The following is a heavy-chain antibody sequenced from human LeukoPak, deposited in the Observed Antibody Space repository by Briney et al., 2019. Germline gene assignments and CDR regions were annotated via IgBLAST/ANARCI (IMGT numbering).Heavy chain of an antibody. D-gene: IGHD6-13*01. CDR2: ISGSGGTT. CDR3: AKILIYSSSWNYFDY. J-gene: IGHJ4*02. Sequence: PGGSLRLSCAASGFTFSSYAMSWVRQAPGKGLEWVSRISGSGGTTYYAESVKGRFTISRDNSKNTLYLQMNSLRAEDTAVYYCAKILIYSSSWNYFDYWGQGTLFTVSS. CDR1: GFTFSSYA. V-gene: IGHV3-23*01.